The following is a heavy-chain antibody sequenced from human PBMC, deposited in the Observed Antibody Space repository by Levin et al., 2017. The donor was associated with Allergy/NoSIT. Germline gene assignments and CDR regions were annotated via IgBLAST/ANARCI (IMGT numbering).Heavy chain of an antibody. CDR1: GFTFSSYA. CDR2: ISYDGSNK. J-gene: IGHJ4*02. Sequence: SCAASGFTFSSYAMHWVRQAPGKGLEWVAVISYDGSNKYYADSVKGRFTISRDNSKNTLYLQMNSLRAEDTAVYYCARDLTADGAPHYWGQGTLVTVSS. D-gene: IGHD2-21*02. V-gene: IGHV3-30-3*01. CDR3: ARDLTADGAPHY.